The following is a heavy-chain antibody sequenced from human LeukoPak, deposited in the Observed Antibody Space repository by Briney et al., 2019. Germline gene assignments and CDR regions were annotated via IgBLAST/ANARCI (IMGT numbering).Heavy chain of an antibody. D-gene: IGHD2/OR15-2a*01. Sequence: PSETLSLTCTVSSASISSSYWSWIRQPAGKGLEWIGRMYSGGSPNYNPSLKSRVTMSVDTPKNQFSLKLSSVTAADTAVYYCARAVNMAFDIWGQGTMVTVSS. J-gene: IGHJ3*02. CDR1: SASISSSY. CDR2: MYSGGSP. CDR3: ARAVNMAFDI. V-gene: IGHV4-4*07.